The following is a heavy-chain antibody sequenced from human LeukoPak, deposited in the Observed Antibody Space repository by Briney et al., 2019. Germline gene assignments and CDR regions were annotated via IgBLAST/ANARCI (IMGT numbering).Heavy chain of an antibody. J-gene: IGHJ4*02. CDR2: ISYDGNNK. V-gene: IGHV3-30-3*01. CDR1: GFTFSSYA. D-gene: IGHD2/OR15-2a*01. Sequence: PGGSLRLSCAVSGFTFSSYAMHWVRQAPGKGLEWVAIISYDGNNKYYADSVKGRFTISRDISKNTLYLQINSLRADDTAGYYCARDYLGLHYFDYWGQGTLVTVSS. CDR3: ARDYLGLHYFDY.